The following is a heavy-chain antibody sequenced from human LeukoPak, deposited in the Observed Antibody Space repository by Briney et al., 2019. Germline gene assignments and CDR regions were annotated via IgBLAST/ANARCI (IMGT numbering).Heavy chain of an antibody. D-gene: IGHD6-19*01. V-gene: IGHV3-23*01. CDR1: GFTFSNYA. CDR3: TKGVNSGSIDY. J-gene: IGHJ4*02. Sequence: PGGSLRLSCSASGFTFSNYAMSWVRQASGKGLEWVSSISGSGGSTYYAASVRGRFTISRDNSRNTVSLQMNSLRGEDTALYYCTKGVNSGSIDYWGQGTLVTVSS. CDR2: ISGSGGST.